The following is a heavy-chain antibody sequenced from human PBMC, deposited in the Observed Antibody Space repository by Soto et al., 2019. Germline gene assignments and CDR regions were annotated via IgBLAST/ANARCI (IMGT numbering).Heavy chain of an antibody. V-gene: IGHV4-34*01. J-gene: IGHJ5*02. CDR1: GGSVNGYY. CDR2: INHTGGK. CDR3: ATRITVFGVLIHRFDP. D-gene: IGHD3-3*01. Sequence: AETRSLACAVYGGSVNGYYWNWIRQPPGKVLGGIGEINHTGGKHYNTSLKSRVTMSVDTSKNQFSLRLSSVTAGDTAIYYCATRITVFGVLIHRFDPWGEGTQVTVS.